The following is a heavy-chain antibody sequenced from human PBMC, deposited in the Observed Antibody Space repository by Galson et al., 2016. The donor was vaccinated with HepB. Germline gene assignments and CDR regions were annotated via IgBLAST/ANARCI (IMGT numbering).Heavy chain of an antibody. V-gene: IGHV5-51*01. CDR3: AGTSGYSYGPQHGMDV. J-gene: IGHJ6*02. D-gene: IGHD5-18*01. Sequence: QSGAEVKKPGESLKISCKGSGYSFTSYWIGWVRQTPGKGLEWMGIIYPGDSDTRYSPSFQGQVTIPADKSISPAYLQWSSLKASDTAMYYCAGTSGYSYGPQHGMDVWGQGTTVTVSS. CDR1: GYSFTSYW. CDR2: IYPGDSDT.